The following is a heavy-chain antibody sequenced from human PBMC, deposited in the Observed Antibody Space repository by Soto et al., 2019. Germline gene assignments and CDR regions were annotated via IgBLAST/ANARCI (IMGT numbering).Heavy chain of an antibody. CDR1: GFSFSSFE. CDR2: ISSSGSTI. V-gene: IGHV3-48*03. Sequence: VRLYCAASGFSFSSFEMHWVRQAPGKGLEWVSYISSSGSTIYYADSVKGRFTISRDNAKNSLYLQMNSLRAEDTAVYYCARGPPPFLVRGATSYNYGIAVW. J-gene: IGHJ6*01. D-gene: IGHD3-10*01. CDR3: ARGPPPFLVRGATSYNYGIAV.